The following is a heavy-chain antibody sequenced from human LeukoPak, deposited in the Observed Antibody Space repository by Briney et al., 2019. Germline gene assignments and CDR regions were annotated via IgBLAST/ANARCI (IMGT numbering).Heavy chain of an antibody. CDR2: ISYDGSNK. CDR3: ARECGTYLYYYYGMDV. D-gene: IGHD1-26*01. Sequence: GGSLRLSCAASGFTFSSYAMHWVRQAPGKGPEWVAVISYDGSNKYYADSVKGRFTISRDNSKNTLYLQMNSLRVEDTAVYYCARECGTYLYYYYGMDVWGQGTTVTVSS. CDR1: GFTFSSYA. J-gene: IGHJ6*02. V-gene: IGHV3-30-3*01.